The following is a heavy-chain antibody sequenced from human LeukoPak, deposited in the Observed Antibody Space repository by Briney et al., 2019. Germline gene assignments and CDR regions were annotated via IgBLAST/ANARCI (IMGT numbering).Heavy chain of an antibody. CDR3: ARGGGIVVVPAAMGYAFDI. CDR1: GGSFSGYY. D-gene: IGHD2-2*01. CDR2: INRSGST. J-gene: IGHJ3*02. V-gene: IGHV4-34*01. Sequence: PSETLSLTCAVYGGSFSGYYWSWIRQPPGKGLEWIGEINRSGSTNYNPSLKSRVTISVDTSKNQFSLKLSSVTAADTAVYYCARGGGIVVVPAAMGYAFDIWGQGTMVTVSS.